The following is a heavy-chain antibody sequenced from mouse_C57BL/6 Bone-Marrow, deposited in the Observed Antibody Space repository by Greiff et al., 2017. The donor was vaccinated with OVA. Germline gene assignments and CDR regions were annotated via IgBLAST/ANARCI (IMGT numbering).Heavy chain of an antibody. Sequence: EVMLVESEGGLVQPGSSMKLSCTASGFTFSDYYMAWVRQVPEKGLEWVANINYDGSSTYYLDSLKSRFIISRDNAKNILYLQMSSLKSEDTATYYCARDPLDSSGYWFAYWGQGTLVTVSA. CDR2: INYDGSST. CDR3: ARDPLDSSGYWFAY. V-gene: IGHV5-16*01. D-gene: IGHD3-2*02. CDR1: GFTFSDYY. J-gene: IGHJ3*01.